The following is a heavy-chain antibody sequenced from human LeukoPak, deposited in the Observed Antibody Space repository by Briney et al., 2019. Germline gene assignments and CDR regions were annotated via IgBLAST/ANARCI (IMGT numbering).Heavy chain of an antibody. CDR1: GGSINSGDYY. D-gene: IGHD3-10*01. CDR3: ARVNYGSATKEDY. CDR2: IYYSGSA. V-gene: IGHV4-31*03. Sequence: PSETLSLTCIVSGGSINSGDYYWNWIRQHPGKGLEWIGYIYYSGSAYYNPSLKSRVTISVDTSENQFSLKLSSVIAADTAVYYCARVNYGSATKEDYWGQGTLVTVSS. J-gene: IGHJ4*02.